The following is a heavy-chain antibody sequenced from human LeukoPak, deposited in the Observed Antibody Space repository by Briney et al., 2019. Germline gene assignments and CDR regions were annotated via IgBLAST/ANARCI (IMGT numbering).Heavy chain of an antibody. CDR1: GFTFSSYW. V-gene: IGHV3-74*01. D-gene: IGHD1-26*01. Sequence: GGSLRLSCAASGFTFSSYWMHWVRQATGKGLVWVSRINGDGSTTAYADSVKGRFTISRDNAKNTLYLQMNSLRAEDTAVYYCARVQWELGYAFDIWGQGTMVTVSS. CDR3: ARVQWELGYAFDI. CDR2: INGDGSTT. J-gene: IGHJ3*02.